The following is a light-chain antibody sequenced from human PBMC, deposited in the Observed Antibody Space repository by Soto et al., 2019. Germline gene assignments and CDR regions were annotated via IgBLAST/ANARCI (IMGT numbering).Light chain of an antibody. V-gene: IGKV1-39*01. J-gene: IGKJ5*01. Sequence: DIQMSTSPSSLSASVVDSFTITCLGSQTIKNYLNWYQQKPGRAPNLLLYSASTLHSGVPSRFSGTKSATDFTLTITSLQPEDFATYYCQQFYSAPITFGQGTRLEIK. CDR1: QTIKNY. CDR2: SAS. CDR3: QQFYSAPIT.